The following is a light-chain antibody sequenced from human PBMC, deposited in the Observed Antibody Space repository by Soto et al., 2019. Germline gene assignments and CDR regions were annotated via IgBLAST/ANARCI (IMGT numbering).Light chain of an antibody. Sequence: EIPMTQSPSSLSASVGDRVPIPCRASQGSRNYLAWYHQQTGKVPQVRIDAASTLQSGGPSRVSGSGSGTDVTLTISSLQHEDAATYECQKYNSAPFTFGGGTKVDIK. J-gene: IGKJ4*01. V-gene: IGKV1-27*01. CDR1: QGSRNY. CDR3: QKYNSAPFT. CDR2: AAS.